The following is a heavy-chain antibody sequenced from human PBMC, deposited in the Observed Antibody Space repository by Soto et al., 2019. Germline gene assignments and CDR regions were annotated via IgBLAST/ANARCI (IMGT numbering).Heavy chain of an antibody. J-gene: IGHJ4*02. D-gene: IGHD3-22*01. Sequence: QVQLVESGGGVVQPGRSLRLSCAASGFTFSSYAMHWVRQAPGKGLEWVAVISYNGSNKYYADSVKGRFTISRDNSKNTLYLKMNSLRAEDTAVYYCARDPSNYYDSSGYLFDYLGQGTLVTVSS. CDR3: ARDPSNYYDSSGYLFDY. CDR1: GFTFSSYA. V-gene: IGHV3-30-3*01. CDR2: ISYNGSNK.